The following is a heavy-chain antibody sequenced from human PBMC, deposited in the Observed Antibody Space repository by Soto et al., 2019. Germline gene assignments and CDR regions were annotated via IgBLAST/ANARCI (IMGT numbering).Heavy chain of an antibody. CDR2: INAANGDT. V-gene: IGHV1-3*01. J-gene: IGHJ5*02. D-gene: IGHD6-13*01. CDR1: GYTFTSYG. CDR3: VRRHVSATGIDWFDP. Sequence: ASVKVSGKASGYTFTSYGIHWVRQAPGQRLEWMGWINAANGDTKYSPKFQGRVTITRDTSASTAYMELSSLRSEDTAVYYCVRRHVSATGIDWFDPWGQGTLVTVSS.